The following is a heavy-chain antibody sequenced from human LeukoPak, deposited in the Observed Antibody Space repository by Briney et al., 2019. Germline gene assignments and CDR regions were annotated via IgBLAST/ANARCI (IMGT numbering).Heavy chain of an antibody. V-gene: IGHV1-46*01. J-gene: IGHJ4*02. Sequence: GASVKVSCKASGYTFTSYYMHWARQAPGQGLEWMGIINPSGGSTSYAQKFQGRVTMTRDTSTSTVYMELSSLRSEDTAIYYCVRALRTGQGDYVPVLWGQGTLVTVSS. CDR3: VRALRTGQGDYVPVL. CDR2: INPSGGST. D-gene: IGHD3-16*01. CDR1: GYTFTSYY.